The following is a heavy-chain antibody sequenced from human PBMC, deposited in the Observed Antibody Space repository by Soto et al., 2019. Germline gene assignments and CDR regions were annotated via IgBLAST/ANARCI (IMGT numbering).Heavy chain of an antibody. D-gene: IGHD2-15*01. CDR3: ARSAGGVVASKPNWFDP. CDR2: INHSGST. V-gene: IGHV4-34*01. CDR1: GGSFSGYY. J-gene: IGHJ5*02. Sequence: SETLSLTCAVYGGSFSGYYWSWIRQPPGKGLEWIGEINHSGSTNYNPSLKSRVTISVDTSKNQFSLKLSSVTAADTAVYYCARSAGGVVASKPNWFDPWGQGTLVTVSS.